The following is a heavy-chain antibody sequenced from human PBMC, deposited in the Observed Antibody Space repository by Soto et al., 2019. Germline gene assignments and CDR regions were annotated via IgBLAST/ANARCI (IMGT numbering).Heavy chain of an antibody. V-gene: IGHV1-3*01. D-gene: IGHD2-15*01. CDR1: GYTYTSYA. Sequence: ASVKASCKASGYTYTSYALHWLRQAPAQRIEWMGWINAGNGNTKYSQKFQGRVTITRDTSASTAYMELSSLRSEDTAVYYCARDDRYCSGGRCLYYHYYLDVWGEGTTVTVSS. CDR2: INAGNGNT. J-gene: IGHJ6*03. CDR3: ARDDRYCSGGRCLYYHYYLDV.